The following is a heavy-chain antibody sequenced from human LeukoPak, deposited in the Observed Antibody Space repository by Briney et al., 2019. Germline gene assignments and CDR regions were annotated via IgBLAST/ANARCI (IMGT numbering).Heavy chain of an antibody. D-gene: IGHD1-1*01. J-gene: IGHJ1*01. Sequence: GGSLRLSCAASGFTFSSYGMHWVRQAPGKGLEWVAVISYDGSNKYYADSVKGRFTISRDNSKNTLYLQMSSLRAEDTAVYYCAKVYWYDSQCFQHWGQGTLVTVSS. CDR1: GFTFSSYG. CDR2: ISYDGSNK. V-gene: IGHV3-30*18. CDR3: AKVYWYDSQCFQH.